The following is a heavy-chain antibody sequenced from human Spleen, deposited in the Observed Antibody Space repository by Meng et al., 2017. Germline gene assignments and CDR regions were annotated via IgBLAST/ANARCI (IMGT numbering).Heavy chain of an antibody. CDR1: GGSISSIDW. CDR3: VRIFDS. V-gene: IGHV4-4*02. Sequence: QMQEPGPVRVKSSGTLSLTCVVSGGSISSIDWWSWVRQPPGKGLEWIGEIYHGGDTNYNPSLKSRVTIAIDKSNNELSLKLTSVTAADTAVYFCVRIFDSRAQGTLVTVSS. CDR2: IYHGGDT. J-gene: IGHJ4*02.